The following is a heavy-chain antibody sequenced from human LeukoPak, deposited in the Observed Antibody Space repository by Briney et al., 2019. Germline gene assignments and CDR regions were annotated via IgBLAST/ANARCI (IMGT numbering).Heavy chain of an antibody. CDR3: AKDMYYDFWSGYYKGFDY. Sequence: GGSLRLSCAASGFTFSSYAMHWVRQAPGKGLEWVAVISYDGSNKYYADSVKGRFTISRDNSKNTLYLQMNSLRAEDTAVYYCAKDMYYDFWSGYYKGFDYWGQGTLVTVSS. J-gene: IGHJ4*02. D-gene: IGHD3-3*01. CDR2: ISYDGSNK. CDR1: GFTFSSYA. V-gene: IGHV3-30-3*01.